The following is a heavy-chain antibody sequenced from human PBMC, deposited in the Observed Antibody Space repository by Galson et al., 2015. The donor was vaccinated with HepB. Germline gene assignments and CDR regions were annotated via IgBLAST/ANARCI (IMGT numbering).Heavy chain of an antibody. CDR3: ARALTMIRELDY. V-gene: IGHV3-30*03. Sequence: SLRLSCAASGFAFRSYGMHWVRQAPGKGLEWMSFISYDGSNKYYADSVRGRFTISRDNSKNTLYLQMDSLRAEDTAEYYCARALTMIRELDYWGQGTLVTVPS. CDR2: ISYDGSNK. CDR1: GFAFRSYG. D-gene: IGHD3-10*01. J-gene: IGHJ4*02.